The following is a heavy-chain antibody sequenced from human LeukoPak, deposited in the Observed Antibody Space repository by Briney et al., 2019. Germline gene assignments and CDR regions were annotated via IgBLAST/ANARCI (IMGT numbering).Heavy chain of an antibody. V-gene: IGHV1-18*01. Sequence: ASVKVSCKASGYTFSSDGISWVRQAPGQGLEWMGWISSYNGNTKYAEKHQGRVTITADKSTSTAYMELSSLRSEDTAVYYCAREPDYYDSRVVDYWGQGTLVTVSS. CDR1: GYTFSSDG. CDR3: AREPDYYDSRVVDY. CDR2: ISSYNGNT. D-gene: IGHD3-22*01. J-gene: IGHJ4*02.